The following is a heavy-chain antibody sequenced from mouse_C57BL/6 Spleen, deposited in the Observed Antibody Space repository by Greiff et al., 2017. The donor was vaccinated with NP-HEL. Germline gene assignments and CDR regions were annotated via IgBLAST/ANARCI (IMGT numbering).Heavy chain of an antibody. D-gene: IGHD2-3*01. J-gene: IGHJ2*01. V-gene: IGHV1-53*01. CDR3: ARSVYDGYRYYFDY. CDR1: GYTFTSYW. Sequence: QVQLQQSGTELVKPGASVKLSCKASGYTFTSYWMHWVKQRPGQGLEWIGNINPSNGGTNYNEKFKSKATLTVDKSSSTAYMQLSSLTSEDSAVYYCARSVYDGYRYYFDYWGQGTTLTVSS. CDR2: INPSNGGT.